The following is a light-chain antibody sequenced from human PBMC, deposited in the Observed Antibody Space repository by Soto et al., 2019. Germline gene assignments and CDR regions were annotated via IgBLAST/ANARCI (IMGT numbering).Light chain of an antibody. Sequence: QSVLTQPASVSGSPGQSITLSCAGTNTDIGGYKFVSWYQQHPGKAPKLIIYEVTVRPSGISRRFSGSKSGNTASLTISDLLADDEADYYCSSYSSAGTLVLFGGGTQLTVL. CDR3: SSYSSAGTLVL. J-gene: IGLJ7*01. CDR2: EVT. V-gene: IGLV2-14*03. CDR1: NTDIGGYKF.